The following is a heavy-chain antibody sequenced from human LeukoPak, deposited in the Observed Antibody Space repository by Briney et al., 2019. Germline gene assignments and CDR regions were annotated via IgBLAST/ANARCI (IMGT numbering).Heavy chain of an antibody. Sequence: GASVKVSCKASGYTFTDYYMHWVRQAPGQGLEWMGIINPSGGSTSYAQKFQGRVTMTRDMSTSTVYMELSSLRSEDTAVYYCARDLDGDNWFDPWGQGTLVTVSS. J-gene: IGHJ5*02. V-gene: IGHV1-46*01. D-gene: IGHD3-16*01. CDR3: ARDLDGDNWFDP. CDR1: GYTFTDYY. CDR2: INPSGGST.